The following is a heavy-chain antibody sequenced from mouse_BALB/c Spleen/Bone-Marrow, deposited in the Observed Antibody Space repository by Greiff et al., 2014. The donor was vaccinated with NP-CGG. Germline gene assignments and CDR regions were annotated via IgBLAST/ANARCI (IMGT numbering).Heavy chain of an antibody. D-gene: IGHD1-2*01. J-gene: IGHJ4*01. Sequence: VKVVESGAELAEPGASVKMSCKASGYTFTSFWLHWVKQRPGQGLEWIGYINPPTDYTEYNQKFRDKATLTADKSSSTAYMQLSSLTSEDSAVYYCTIRPYYVMNYWGQGTSVTVSS. V-gene: IGHV1-7*01. CDR3: TIRPYYVMNY. CDR2: INPPTDYT. CDR1: GYTFTSFW.